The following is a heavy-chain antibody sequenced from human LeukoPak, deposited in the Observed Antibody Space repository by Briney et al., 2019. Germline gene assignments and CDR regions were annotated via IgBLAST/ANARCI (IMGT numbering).Heavy chain of an antibody. CDR3: ARVRSGSGWYGPTGY. Sequence: ASVKVSCKASGYTFTSYGISWVRQAPGQGLEWMGWISAYNGNTNYAQKLQGRVTMTTDTSTSTAYMELRSLRSDDTAVYYCARVRSGSGWYGPTGYWGQGTLVTVSS. CDR1: GYTFTSYG. CDR2: ISAYNGNT. D-gene: IGHD6-19*01. V-gene: IGHV1-18*01. J-gene: IGHJ4*02.